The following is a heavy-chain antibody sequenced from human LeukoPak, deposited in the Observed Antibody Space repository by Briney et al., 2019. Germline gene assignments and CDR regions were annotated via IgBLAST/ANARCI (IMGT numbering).Heavy chain of an antibody. D-gene: IGHD4-17*01. CDR3: ARDSYDYGDYGNSFDY. CDR2: ISYDGDYQ. Sequence: QPGGSLRLSCATSGFTFTNYAIHWVRQAPGKGLEWVAVISYDGDYQYYADSVKGRFTISRDNSKNTLYLQMNSLRPEDTAVYYCARDSYDYGDYGNSFDYWGQGTLVTVSS. J-gene: IGHJ4*02. CDR1: GFTFTNYA. V-gene: IGHV3-30*04.